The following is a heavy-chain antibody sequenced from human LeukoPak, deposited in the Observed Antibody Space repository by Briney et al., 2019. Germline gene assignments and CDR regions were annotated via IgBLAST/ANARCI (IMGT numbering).Heavy chain of an antibody. J-gene: IGHJ4*02. V-gene: IGHV3-23*01. CDR3: AKGGESSSWLFDY. CDR1: GFTFSSYA. D-gene: IGHD6-13*01. CDR2: LSGSGLST. Sequence: GGSLRLSCAASGFTFSSYAMSWVRQAPGKGLQWVSALSGSGLSTYYADSVKGRFIISRDNSKNTLYLQMNSLRAEDTAVYYCAKGGESSSWLFDYWGQGTLVPVSS.